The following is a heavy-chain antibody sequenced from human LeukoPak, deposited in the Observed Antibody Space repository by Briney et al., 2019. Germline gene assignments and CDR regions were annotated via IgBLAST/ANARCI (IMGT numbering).Heavy chain of an antibody. CDR2: IRANGRDT. Sequence: GGSLRLSCAASGFIFRESSMSWVRQAPGKGLEWVSNIRANGRDTYYTDSVKGRFTISRDNSKNTVYLQMNSLRAEDTAVYYCARGGYTTWFDPWGHGTLVTVSS. V-gene: IGHV3-23*01. J-gene: IGHJ5*02. CDR3: ARGGYTTWFDP. CDR1: GFIFRESS. D-gene: IGHD2-15*01.